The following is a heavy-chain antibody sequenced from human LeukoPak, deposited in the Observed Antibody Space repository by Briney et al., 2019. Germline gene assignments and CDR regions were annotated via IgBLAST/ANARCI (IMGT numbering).Heavy chain of an antibody. CDR1: GFTSSSYW. D-gene: IGHD1-26*01. Sequence: GGSLRLSCAASGFTSSSYWMQWVRQDPAKGLVLVSRINGDGSHTDYADSVKGRFTISRDNARNTLYLQMNSLRVEDTAMYYCARIWVAYSGVDYWGQGALVTVSS. CDR3: ARIWVAYSGVDY. J-gene: IGHJ4*02. V-gene: IGHV3-74*01. CDR2: INGDGSHT.